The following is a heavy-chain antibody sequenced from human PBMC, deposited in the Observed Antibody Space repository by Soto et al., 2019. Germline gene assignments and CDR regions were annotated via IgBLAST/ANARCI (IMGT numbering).Heavy chain of an antibody. CDR1: GGSISSYY. D-gene: IGHD2-15*01. CDR3: ARHPCSGGSCYRFGDY. V-gene: IGHV4-59*08. Sequence: SETLSLTCTVSGGSISSYYWSWIRQPPGKGLEWIGYIYYSGSTNYNPSLKSRVTISVDTSKNQFSLKLSSVTAADTAVYYCARHPCSGGSCYRFGDYWGQGTLVTVSS. J-gene: IGHJ4*02. CDR2: IYYSGST.